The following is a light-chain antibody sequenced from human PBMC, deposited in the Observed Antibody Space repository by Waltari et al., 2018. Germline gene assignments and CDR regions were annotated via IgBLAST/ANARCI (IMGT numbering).Light chain of an antibody. CDR3: QQRSNWLYT. J-gene: IGKJ2*01. V-gene: IGKV3-11*01. CDR1: QSVSSY. Sequence: EIVLTQSPATLSLSPGERATLSCRASQSVSSYLAWYQQKPGQAPRLLIHDASNRATGIPAMFSGSGSGTDFTLTISSLEPEDFAVYYCQQRSNWLYTFGQGTKLEIK. CDR2: DAS.